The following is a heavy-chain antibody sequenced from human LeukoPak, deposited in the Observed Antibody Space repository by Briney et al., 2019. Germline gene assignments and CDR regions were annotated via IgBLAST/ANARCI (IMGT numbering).Heavy chain of an antibody. CDR1: GGSITSSTFH. CDR3: ARGYYESGGTNLGEVDY. J-gene: IGHJ4*02. D-gene: IGHD3-22*01. V-gene: IGHV4-39*01. CDR2: IYYSGST. Sequence: PSETLSLTCTVSGGSITSSTFHWGWIRQPPGKGLEWIGTIYYSGSTYYNPSLKSRVTISMDTSKNQFSLKLSSVTAADTAVYYCARGYYESGGTNLGEVDYWGQGTLVTVSS.